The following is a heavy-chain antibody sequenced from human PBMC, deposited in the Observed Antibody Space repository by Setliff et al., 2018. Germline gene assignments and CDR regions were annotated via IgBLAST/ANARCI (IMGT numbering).Heavy chain of an antibody. CDR3: ARDGEYDYGGGDYYYYGMDV. CDR1: GYTFTSYG. J-gene: IGHJ6*02. Sequence: GASVKVSCKASGYTFTSYGISWVRQAPGQGLEWMGWISAYNGNTNYAQKLQGRVTMTTDTSTSTAYMELRSLRSDDTAVYYCARDGEYDYGGGDYYYYGMDVWGQGTTVTVSS. CDR2: ISAYNGNT. V-gene: IGHV1-18*01. D-gene: IGHD4-17*01.